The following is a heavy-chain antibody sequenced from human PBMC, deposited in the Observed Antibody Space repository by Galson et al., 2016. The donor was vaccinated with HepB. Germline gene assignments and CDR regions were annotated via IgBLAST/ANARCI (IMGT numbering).Heavy chain of an antibody. Sequence: SVKVSCKASGGTFRTYAISWVRQAPGQGLEWMGGIIPIFGSGSDGQRFQGRLTITADESTTTVYMELSSLRSDDTAVYYCVRGMTPFRYYGTDVWGQGTTVTVSS. CDR1: GGTFRTYA. J-gene: IGHJ6*02. CDR3: VRGMTPFRYYGTDV. CDR2: IIPIFGSG. D-gene: IGHD2-8*01. V-gene: IGHV1-69*13.